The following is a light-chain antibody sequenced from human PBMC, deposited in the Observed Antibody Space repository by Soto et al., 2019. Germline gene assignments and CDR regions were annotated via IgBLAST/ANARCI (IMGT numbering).Light chain of an antibody. Sequence: QSVLTQPRSVSGSPGQSVTISCTETSSDVGSYKYVSWYQQHPGKAPKLMIYDVSKRPSGVPDRFSGSKSGNTASLSISGLHAEDEAEYYCCSYAGSFTVIFGGGTKLTVL. CDR2: DVS. J-gene: IGLJ2*01. V-gene: IGLV2-11*01. CDR1: SSDVGSYKY. CDR3: CSYAGSFTVI.